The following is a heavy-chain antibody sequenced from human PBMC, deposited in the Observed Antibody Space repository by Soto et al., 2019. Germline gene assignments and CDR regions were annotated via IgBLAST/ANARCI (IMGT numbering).Heavy chain of an antibody. CDR2: IVVGSGST. J-gene: IGHJ3*02. CDR1: GFAFSNSA. CDR3: AAERYSGGSCCSVDI. D-gene: IGHD2-15*01. V-gene: IGHV1-58*01. Sequence: SVKVSCKTSGFAFSNSAVQWVRQARGQRLEWMGWIVVGSGSTNYEQRFQKRVTITRDMSTSTVHMELSCLSSEDTAVYYCAAERYSGGSCCSVDIWG.